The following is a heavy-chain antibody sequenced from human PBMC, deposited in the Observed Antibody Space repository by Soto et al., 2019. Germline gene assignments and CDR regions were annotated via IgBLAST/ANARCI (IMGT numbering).Heavy chain of an antibody. CDR3: AREYTAWPLAYGLDV. V-gene: IGHV3-21*01. D-gene: IGHD2-2*02. Sequence: PVGSLRLSCVGSGFTFSTYSINWVRQAPGKGLEWVSSISSRSDIYYADSVKGRFTISRDSAKNSVSLQMNSLRAEDTAVYYCAREYTAWPLAYGLDVWGQGTTVTVS. CDR2: ISSRSDI. J-gene: IGHJ6*02. CDR1: GFTFSTYS.